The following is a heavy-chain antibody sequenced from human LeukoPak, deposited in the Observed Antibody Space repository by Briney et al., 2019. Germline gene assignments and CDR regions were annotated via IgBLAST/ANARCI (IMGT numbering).Heavy chain of an antibody. CDR2: IYNSGTT. V-gene: IGHV4-4*09. CDR1: GGSFCGYY. Sequence: SETLSLTCAVYGGSFCGYYWSWIRQPPGKGLEWIGYIYNSGTTNYNPSLKSRVTISVDTSKNQFSLKLSSVTAADTAIYYCARNGDDSSDYYYFDYWGQGTLVTVSS. J-gene: IGHJ4*02. D-gene: IGHD3-22*01. CDR3: ARNGDDSSDYYYFDY.